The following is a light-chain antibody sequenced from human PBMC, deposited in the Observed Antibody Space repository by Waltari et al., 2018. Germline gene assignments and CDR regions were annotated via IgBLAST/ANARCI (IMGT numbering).Light chain of an antibody. CDR2: DNN. J-gene: IGLJ2*01. CDR1: SSNIGNNY. CDR3: GTWDSSLSVV. V-gene: IGLV1-51*01. Sequence: QSVLTQPPSVSAAPGQKVTISCSGHSSNIGNNYVSWYQKLPGTAPKRLIYDNNKRPSGIPDRFSGSKSGTSATLGITGLQTGDEADYYCGTWDSSLSVVFGGGTKLTVL.